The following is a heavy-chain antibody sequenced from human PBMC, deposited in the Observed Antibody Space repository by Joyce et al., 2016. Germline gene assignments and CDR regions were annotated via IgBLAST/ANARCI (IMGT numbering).Heavy chain of an antibody. Sequence: QVHLQESGPGLVKPSETLSLTCTVSGDSVTSLFWNWIRQPPGKGLEWVAHISSTGSTKYNPSLKSRATISLDAPRNQFSLKLTSVTAADTAIYYCARDGGYYFDYWGQGTLVAVPS. CDR2: ISSTGST. CDR1: GDSVTSLF. CDR3: ARDGGYYFDY. V-gene: IGHV4-59*02. J-gene: IGHJ4*02. D-gene: IGHD3-16*01.